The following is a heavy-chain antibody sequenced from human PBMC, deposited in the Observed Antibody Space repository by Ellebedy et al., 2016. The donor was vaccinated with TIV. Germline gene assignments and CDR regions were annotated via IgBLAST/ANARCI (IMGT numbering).Heavy chain of an antibody. CDR2: INPNSGGT. CDR1: GYTFTGYY. J-gene: IGHJ3*02. CDR3: ARDEGYSGYDAGTFDI. D-gene: IGHD5-12*01. Sequence: ASVKVSCXASGYTFTGYYMHWVRQAPGQGLEWMGWINPNSGGTNYAQKFQGRVTMTRDTSISTAYMELSRLRSDDTAVYYCARDEGYSGYDAGTFDIWGQGTMVTVSS. V-gene: IGHV1-2*02.